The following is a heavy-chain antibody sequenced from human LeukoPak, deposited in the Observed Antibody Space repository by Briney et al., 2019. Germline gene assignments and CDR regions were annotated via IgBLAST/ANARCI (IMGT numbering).Heavy chain of an antibody. D-gene: IGHD4-23*01. CDR2: ITPILGTA. J-gene: IGHJ3*02. CDR1: GGTFSTYA. V-gene: IGHV1-69*10. CDR3: ARSLIDYGGSYDAFDI. Sequence: EASVKVSCKASGGTFSTYAISWVRQAPGQGLEWMGGITPILGTANYAQKFQGRVTINADQSTSTAYMELSSLRSEDTAVYYCARSLIDYGGSYDAFDIWGQGTMVTISS.